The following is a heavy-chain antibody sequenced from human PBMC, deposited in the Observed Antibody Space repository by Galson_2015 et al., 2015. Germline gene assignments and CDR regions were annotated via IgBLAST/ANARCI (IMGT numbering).Heavy chain of an antibody. J-gene: IGHJ4*02. V-gene: IGHV3-23*01. CDR2: ISGSGANT. Sequence: SLRLSCAASGFTFNNYAMTWVRQAPGKGLECVSSISGSGANTYYADSVKGRFTIYRDNSKNALYLQMSGLRAEDTAVYYCARDRVLRYYYGSGNHPAPYSFDYWGQGTLITVSS. CDR1: GFTFNNYA. CDR3: ARDRVLRYYYGSGNHPAPYSFDY. D-gene: IGHD3-10*01.